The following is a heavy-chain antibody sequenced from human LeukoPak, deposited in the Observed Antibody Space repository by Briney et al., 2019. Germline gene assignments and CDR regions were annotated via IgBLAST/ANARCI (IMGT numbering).Heavy chain of an antibody. D-gene: IGHD6-13*01. V-gene: IGHV6-1*01. Sequence: SQTLSLTCAISGESVSSNSAACNWIRQSPSRCLEWLGRTYYRSQWYNDYAVSVKSRITINPDTSKNQFSLQLNSVTPEDTAVYYCARDAHYSSSPEWFDPWGEGTLVTVSS. J-gene: IGHJ5*02. CDR1: GESVSSNSAA. CDR3: ARDAHYSSSPEWFDP. CDR2: TYYRSQWYN.